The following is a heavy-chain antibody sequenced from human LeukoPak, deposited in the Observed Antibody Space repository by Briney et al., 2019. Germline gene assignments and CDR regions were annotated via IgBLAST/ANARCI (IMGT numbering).Heavy chain of an antibody. Sequence: ASVKVSCKVSGYTLTELSMHWVRQAPGKGLEWMGSFDPEDGETIYAQKFQGRVTMTEDTSTDTAYMELSSLRSEDTAVYYCATALGYSYGFDYWGQGTLVTVSS. D-gene: IGHD5-18*01. CDR2: FDPEDGET. CDR3: ATALGYSYGFDY. CDR1: GYTLTELS. V-gene: IGHV1-24*01. J-gene: IGHJ4*02.